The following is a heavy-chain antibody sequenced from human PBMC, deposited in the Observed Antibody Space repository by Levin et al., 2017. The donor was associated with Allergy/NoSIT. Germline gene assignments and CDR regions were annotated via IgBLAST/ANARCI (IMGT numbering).Heavy chain of an antibody. V-gene: IGHV3-9*01. CDR3: TSRTVPHYFFGMDV. CDR2: ISWNSESK. CDR1: GFTFDDHA. J-gene: IGHJ6*02. Sequence: GGSLRLSCVASGFTFDDHAMHWVRQRPGKGLEWVSSISWNSESKDYAESVKGRFTISRDNAKNSLYLQMHNLRAEDTALYYCTSRTVPHYFFGMDVWGQGTTVTVSS. D-gene: IGHD4-11*01.